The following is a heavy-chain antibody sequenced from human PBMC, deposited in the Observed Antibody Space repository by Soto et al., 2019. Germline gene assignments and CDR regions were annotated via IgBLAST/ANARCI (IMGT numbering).Heavy chain of an antibody. J-gene: IGHJ4*02. CDR2: ISSSSSYI. V-gene: IGHV3-21*01. CDR3: ARVLHCSGGSCVFDY. CDR1: GFTCNRYS. Sequence: GGYLRISCAASGFTCNRYSMNWVRQAPGKVLEWVSSISSSSSYIYYADSVKGRFTISRDNAKNSLYLQMNSLRAEDTAVYYCARVLHCSGGSCVFDYWGQGTLVTVSS. D-gene: IGHD2-15*01.